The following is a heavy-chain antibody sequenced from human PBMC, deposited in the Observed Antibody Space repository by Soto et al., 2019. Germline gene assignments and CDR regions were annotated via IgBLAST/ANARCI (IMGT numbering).Heavy chain of an antibody. CDR2: IPSSSTTS. CDR3: SSEKMISFGGVIVSPPTWYMDV. Sequence: GGSLRLSCAASGFTFSAYAMTWVRQAPGKGLEWVSTIPSSSTTSYYADSVKGRFTISRDNAKKTLYLQMNSLRAEDTAVYYCSSEKMISFGGVIVSPPTWYMDVWGKGTTVTVSS. J-gene: IGHJ6*03. CDR1: GFTFSAYA. D-gene: IGHD3-16*02. V-gene: IGHV3-23*01.